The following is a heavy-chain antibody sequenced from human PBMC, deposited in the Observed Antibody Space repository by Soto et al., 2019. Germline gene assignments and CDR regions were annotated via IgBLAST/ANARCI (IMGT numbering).Heavy chain of an antibody. J-gene: IGHJ4*02. CDR3: CVRSSFMITFL. Sequence: GGSLRLSCAASGFTFSSYAMSWVRQAPGKGLEWVSAISGSGGSTYYADSVKGRFTISRDNSKNTLYLQMNSLRAEDTAVYYCCVRSSFMITFLWGQGTLVTVSS. CDR2: ISGSGGST. CDR1: GFTFSSYA. V-gene: IGHV3-23*01. D-gene: IGHD3-16*01.